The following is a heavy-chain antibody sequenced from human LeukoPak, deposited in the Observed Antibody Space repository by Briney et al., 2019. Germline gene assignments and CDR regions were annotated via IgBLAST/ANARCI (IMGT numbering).Heavy chain of an antibody. CDR3: ARDGYFDY. Sequence: EASVKVSCKASGYTFMSYGIAWVRQAPGQGLEWMGWISVYNGNTNYAQKFQGRVTMTIDTSTSTAYMELRSLRSDDTAVYYCARDGYFDYWGQGSLVSASS. CDR1: GYTFMSYG. V-gene: IGHV1-18*01. CDR2: ISVYNGNT. J-gene: IGHJ4*02.